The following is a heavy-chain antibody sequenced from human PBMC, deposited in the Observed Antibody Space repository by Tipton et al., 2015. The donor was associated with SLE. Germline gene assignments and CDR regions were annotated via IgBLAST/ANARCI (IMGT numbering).Heavy chain of an antibody. Sequence: LRLSCAVSGYSISSGYYWGWIRQPPGKGPEWIGNIYHSGITYYNPSLKSRVTISLDTSKNQFSLKLSSATAADTAVYYCARDPRLNWDYGTYFDYWGQGTLVTVSS. CDR3: ARDPRLNWDYGTYFDY. D-gene: IGHD3-16*01. V-gene: IGHV4-38-2*02. CDR1: GYSISSGYY. J-gene: IGHJ4*02. CDR2: IYHSGIT.